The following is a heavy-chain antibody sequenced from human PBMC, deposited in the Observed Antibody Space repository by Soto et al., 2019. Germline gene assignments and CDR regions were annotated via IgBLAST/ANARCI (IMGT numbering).Heavy chain of an antibody. Sequence: PGGSLRLSCAASGFTFSDYYMTWMRQAPGKGLEWVSFISTYSSTIYYADSVKGRSTISRDNAQNSLYLQMNSLRAEDTAVYYCARDMTTVTKYYFDYWGQGTLVTVSS. CDR3: ARDMTTVTKYYFDY. CDR1: GFTFSDYY. CDR2: ISTYSSTI. D-gene: IGHD4-17*01. V-gene: IGHV3-11*01. J-gene: IGHJ4*02.